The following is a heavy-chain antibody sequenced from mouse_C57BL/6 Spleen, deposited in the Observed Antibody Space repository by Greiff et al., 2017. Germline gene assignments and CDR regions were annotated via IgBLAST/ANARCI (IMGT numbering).Heavy chain of an antibody. CDR2: FHPYKDDT. CDR1: GYTFTTYP. V-gene: IGHV1-47*01. Sequence: VQLQESGAELVKPGASVKMTCKASGYTFTTYPIEWMKQNHGKSLEWIGNFHPYKDDTKYIEKFKGKATLTVEKSSSTVYLVLSRLTSDASAVYYCTRSDYDDWYFDVWGTGTTVTVSS. J-gene: IGHJ1*03. CDR3: TRSDYDDWYFDV. D-gene: IGHD2-4*01.